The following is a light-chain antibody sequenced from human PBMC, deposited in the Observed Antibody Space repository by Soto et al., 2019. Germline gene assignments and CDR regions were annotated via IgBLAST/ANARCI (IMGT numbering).Light chain of an antibody. CDR2: GAS. CDR1: QSINSRY. J-gene: IGKJ3*01. Sequence: EIVLTQSPGTLSLSPGERATLSCRASQSINSRYLAWYQQKPGQATRLLIYGASSRATGIPDRFSGSGSGTDFTLTISRLEPEDSAVYYCQQFGSSPGFTCGPGTKVDIK. V-gene: IGKV3-20*01. CDR3: QQFGSSPGFT.